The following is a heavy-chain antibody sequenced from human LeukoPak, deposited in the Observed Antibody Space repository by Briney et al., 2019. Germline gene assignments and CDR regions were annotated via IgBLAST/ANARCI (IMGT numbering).Heavy chain of an antibody. CDR1: GFTFDNYG. V-gene: IGHV3-30*02. D-gene: IGHD2-2*01. CDR2: IRYDGINK. CDR3: AKDSGRYCSRTSCYPFDY. Sequence: GGSLRLSCAASGFTFDNYGMHWVRQAPGKGLEWVAFIRYDGINKYYADSVKGRFTISRDNSKNTLYLQMNGLRAEDTAVYYCAKDSGRYCSRTSCYPFDYWGQGTLVTVSS. J-gene: IGHJ4*02.